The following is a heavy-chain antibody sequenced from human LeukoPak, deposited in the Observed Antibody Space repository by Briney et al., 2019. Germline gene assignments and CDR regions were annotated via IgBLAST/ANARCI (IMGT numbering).Heavy chain of an antibody. Sequence: PSETLSLTCAVYGGSFSSFYWTWIRQPPGKGLEWIGYIYYTGTTDYNPSLKSRVTISVDTSKNQFSLKLSSVTAADTAVYYCARGYGRYFDYWGQGTLVTVSS. CDR2: IYYTGTT. V-gene: IGHV4-59*01. D-gene: IGHD5-18*01. J-gene: IGHJ4*02. CDR1: GGSFSSFY. CDR3: ARGYGRYFDY.